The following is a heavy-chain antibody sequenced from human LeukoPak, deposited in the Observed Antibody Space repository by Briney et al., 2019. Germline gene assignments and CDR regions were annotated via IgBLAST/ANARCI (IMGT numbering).Heavy chain of an antibody. CDR2: ISGSGGST. CDR1: GFTFSSYA. Sequence: PGGSLRLSCAASGFTFSSYAMSWVRQAPGKGLEWVSAISGSGGSTYYADSVKGRFTISRDNSKNTLYLQMNSLRAEDTDVYYCAKEDYDFWSGYWFDYWGQGTLVTVSS. D-gene: IGHD3-3*01. V-gene: IGHV3-23*01. CDR3: AKEDYDFWSGYWFDY. J-gene: IGHJ4*02.